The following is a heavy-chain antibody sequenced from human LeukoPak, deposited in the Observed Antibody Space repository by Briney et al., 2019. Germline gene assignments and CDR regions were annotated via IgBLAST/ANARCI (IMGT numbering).Heavy chain of an antibody. CDR1: GFTFSSYS. V-gene: IGHV3-21*01. CDR3: ARDRGSIAARQGFDY. D-gene: IGHD6-6*01. CDR2: ISSSSYI. Sequence: GGSLRLSCAASGFTFSSYSMNWVRQAPGKGLEWVSSISSSSYIYYADSVKGRFTISRDNAKNSLYLQMNSLRAEDTAVYYCARDRGSIAARQGFDYWGQGTLVTVSS. J-gene: IGHJ4*02.